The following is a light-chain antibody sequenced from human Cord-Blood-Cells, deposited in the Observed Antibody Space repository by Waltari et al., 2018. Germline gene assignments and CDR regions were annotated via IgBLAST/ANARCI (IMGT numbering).Light chain of an antibody. J-gene: IGLJ1*01. CDR2: EVS. CDR3: SSYTSSSTPYV. CDR1: SRDVGGYNY. V-gene: IGLV2-14*01. Sequence: QSALTQPASVSGSPGQSITISCTGTSRDVGGYNYASCYQQHPGKAPKLMIYEVSNRPSGVSNRFSGSKSGNTASLTISGLQAEDEADYYCSSYTSSSTPYVFGTGTKVTVL.